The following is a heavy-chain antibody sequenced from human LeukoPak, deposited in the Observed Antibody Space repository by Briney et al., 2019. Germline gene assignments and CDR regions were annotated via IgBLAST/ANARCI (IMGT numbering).Heavy chain of an antibody. J-gene: IGHJ4*02. Sequence: PGGSLRLSCTASGFTFSSYSMNWVRQAPGKGLEWVSAISATSIYIYYADSVKGRFTISRDNAKNSLYLQMNSLRAEDTAVYYCARTEGGYDSSPVSYWGQGTLVTVSS. CDR1: GFTFSSYS. CDR3: ARTEGGYDSSPVSY. CDR2: ISATSIYI. D-gene: IGHD5-12*01. V-gene: IGHV3-21*01.